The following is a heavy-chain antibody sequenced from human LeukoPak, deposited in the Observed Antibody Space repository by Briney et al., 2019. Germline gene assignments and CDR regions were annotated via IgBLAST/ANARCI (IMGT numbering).Heavy chain of an antibody. V-gene: IGHV4-34*01. CDR2: INHSGST. J-gene: IGHJ4*02. CDR1: GGSFSGYY. CDR3: ARVPTVTFFDY. D-gene: IGHD4-17*01. Sequence: PSETLSLTCAVYGGSFSGYYWSWIRQPPGRGLEWIGEINHSGSTYYNPSLKSRVTISVDTSKNQFSLKLSSVTAADTAVYYCARVPTVTFFDYWGQGTLVTVSS.